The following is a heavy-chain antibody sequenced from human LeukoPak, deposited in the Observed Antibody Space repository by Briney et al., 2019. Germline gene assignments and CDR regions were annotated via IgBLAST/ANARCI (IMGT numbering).Heavy chain of an antibody. V-gene: IGHV4-30-2*01. CDR1: GGSISSGGYS. J-gene: IGHJ5*02. CDR3: ARGYVYGSGPNWFDP. D-gene: IGHD3-10*01. CDR2: IYHSGST. Sequence: SETLSLTCAVSGGSISSGGYSWSWIRQPPGKGLEWIGYIYHSGSTYYNPSLKSRVTISVDRSKNQFSLKLSSVTAADTAVYYCARGYVYGSGPNWFDPWGQGTLVTVSP.